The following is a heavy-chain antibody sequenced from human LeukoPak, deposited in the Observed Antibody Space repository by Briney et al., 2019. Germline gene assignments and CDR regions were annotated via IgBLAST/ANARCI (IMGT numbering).Heavy chain of an antibody. D-gene: IGHD3-22*01. Sequence: GASVKVSCKASGGTFSSYAISWVRQAPGQGLEWMGGIIPIFGTANYAQKFQGRVTITADESTSTAYMELSSLRSEDTAVYYCARTSHRSYYYDSSGYTFDYWGQGTLVTVFS. CDR2: IIPIFGTA. J-gene: IGHJ4*02. CDR1: GGTFSSYA. CDR3: ARTSHRSYYYDSSGYTFDY. V-gene: IGHV1-69*13.